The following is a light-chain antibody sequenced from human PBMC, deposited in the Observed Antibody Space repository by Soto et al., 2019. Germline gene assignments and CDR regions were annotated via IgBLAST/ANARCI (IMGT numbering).Light chain of an antibody. CDR1: SSDVGGYNY. J-gene: IGLJ2*01. Sequence: QSALTQPPSVSGSLGQSVIISCTGTSSDVGGYNYVSWYQHHPGKAPKLIIYDVTKRPSGVPDRFSGSKSGNTASLTISGLRAEDEADYSCCSYAGRYTLGFGGGTKLTVL. CDR3: CSYAGRYTLG. V-gene: IGLV2-11*01. CDR2: DVT.